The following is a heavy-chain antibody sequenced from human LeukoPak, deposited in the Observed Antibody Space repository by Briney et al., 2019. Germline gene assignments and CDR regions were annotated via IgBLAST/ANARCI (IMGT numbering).Heavy chain of an antibody. V-gene: IGHV1-69*01. D-gene: IGHD1-1*01. CDR3: ARVTREERYYYYYMDV. J-gene: IGHJ6*03. Sequence: SVKVSCKASGGTFSSYAISWVRQAPGQGLEWMGGIIPIFGTANYAQKFQGRVTITADESTSTAYMELSSLRSEDTAVYYCARVTREERYYYYYMDVWGKGTTVTVPS. CDR2: IIPIFGTA. CDR1: GGTFSSYA.